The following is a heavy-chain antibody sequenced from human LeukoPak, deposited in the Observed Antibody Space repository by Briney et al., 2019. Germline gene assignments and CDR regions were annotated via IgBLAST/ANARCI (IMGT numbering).Heavy chain of an antibody. CDR3: ARAQGIAAAGTEYFQH. CDR1: GYTFTGYY. J-gene: IGHJ1*01. D-gene: IGHD6-13*01. V-gene: IGHV1-2*02. Sequence: ASVKVSCKASGYTFTGYYMHWVRQAPGQGLEWMGWINPNSGGTNYAQKFQGRVTMTRDTSISTAYMELSRLRSDDTAVYYCARAQGIAAAGTEYFQHWGQGTLVTVSS. CDR2: INPNSGGT.